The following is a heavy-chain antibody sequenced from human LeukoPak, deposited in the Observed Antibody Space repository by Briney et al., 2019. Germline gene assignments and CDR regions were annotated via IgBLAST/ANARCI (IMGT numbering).Heavy chain of an antibody. D-gene: IGHD6-19*01. CDR2: IIPIFGTP. Sequence: ASVKVSCKASGGTFSNYGISWVRQAPGQGLEWMGGIIPIFGTPKYEEKFQGRVTITADEASNIVYMELTSLRLEDTALYFCAGGDTVAVTGSTESWGQGTLVTVSS. J-gene: IGHJ5*02. CDR3: AGGDTVAVTGSTES. CDR1: GGTFSNYG. V-gene: IGHV1-69*13.